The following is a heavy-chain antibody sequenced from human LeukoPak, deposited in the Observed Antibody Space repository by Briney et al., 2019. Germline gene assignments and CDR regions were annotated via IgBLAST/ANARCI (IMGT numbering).Heavy chain of an antibody. J-gene: IGHJ4*02. V-gene: IGHV3-7*01. CDR3: ARAQSAEVRDYRVH. Sequence: GGSLRLSCAASGFTFSNYWMSWVRQAPGKGLEWVANIKQDGSEKYYVDSVKGRFTISRDNAKNSLFLQMTSLRGEDTAVYYCARAQSAEVRDYRVHWGQGTLVTVSS. CDR2: IKQDGSEK. D-gene: IGHD3-16*01. CDR1: GFTFSNYW.